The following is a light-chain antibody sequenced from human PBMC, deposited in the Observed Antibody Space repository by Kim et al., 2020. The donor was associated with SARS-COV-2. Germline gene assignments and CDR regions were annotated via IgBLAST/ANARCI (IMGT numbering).Light chain of an antibody. CDR2: GKN. Sequence: LGQTVRITGQGDSLRSYYASWYQQKPGQAPVLVIYGKNNRPSGIPDRFSGSSSGNTASLTITGAQAEDEADYYCNSRGSSGNHNYVFGTGTKVTVL. J-gene: IGLJ1*01. V-gene: IGLV3-19*01. CDR3: NSRGSSGNHNYV. CDR1: SLRSYY.